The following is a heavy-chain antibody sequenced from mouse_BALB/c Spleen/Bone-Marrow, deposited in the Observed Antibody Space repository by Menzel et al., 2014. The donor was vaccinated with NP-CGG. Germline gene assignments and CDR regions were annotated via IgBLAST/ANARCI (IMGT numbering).Heavy chain of an antibody. CDR1: GYTFTSYW. D-gene: IGHD1-2*01. V-gene: IGHV1-87*01. Sequence: QVQLQQPGAELARPGASVKLSCKASGYTFTSYWMQWVKQRPGQGLEWIGAIYPGDGDTRYTQKFKGKATLTAGKSSSTAYMQLSSLASEDSAVYYCARRDYGIRENYYAMDYWGQGTSVTVSS. CDR2: IYPGDGDT. J-gene: IGHJ4*01. CDR3: ARRDYGIRENYYAMDY.